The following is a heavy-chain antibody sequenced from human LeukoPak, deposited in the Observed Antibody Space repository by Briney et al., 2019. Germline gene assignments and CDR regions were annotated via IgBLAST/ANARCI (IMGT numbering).Heavy chain of an antibody. V-gene: IGHV1-46*01. CDR3: ARAKDSDYDFWSGYFERMEIFDY. J-gene: IGHJ4*02. D-gene: IGHD3-3*01. CDR2: INPSGGNT. Sequence: ASVKVSCKASGYTFTNSYIHWVRQAPGQGLEWMGIINPSGGNTNYAQKLQGKVTMTTDTSTSTAYMELRSLRSDDTAVYYCARAKDSDYDFWSGYFERMEIFDYWGQGTLVTVSS. CDR1: GYTFTNSY.